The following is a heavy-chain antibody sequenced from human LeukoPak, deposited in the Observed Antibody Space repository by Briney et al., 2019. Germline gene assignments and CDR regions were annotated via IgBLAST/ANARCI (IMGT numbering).Heavy chain of an antibody. CDR1: GFTFSSYS. Sequence: PGGSLTLSCAPSGFTFSSYSMNWVRQAPGKGLEWVSSISSSSSYIYYADSVKGRFTISRDNAKNSLYLQMNSMRAEDTAVYYCARGVGAFENWFDPWGQGTLVTVSS. D-gene: IGHD3-10*01. CDR3: ARGVGAFENWFDP. V-gene: IGHV3-21*01. J-gene: IGHJ5*02. CDR2: ISSSSSYI.